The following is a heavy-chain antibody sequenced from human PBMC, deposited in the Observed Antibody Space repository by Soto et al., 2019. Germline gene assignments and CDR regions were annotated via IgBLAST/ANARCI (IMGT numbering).Heavy chain of an antibody. J-gene: IGHJ2*01. CDR3: ARDGQGRNDFWSGYYYQVVYFDL. D-gene: IGHD3-3*01. CDR1: GFTFSDYY. Sequence: PGGSLRLSCAASGFTFSDYYMSWIRQAPGKGLEWVSYISSSGSTIYYADSVKGRFTISRDNAKNSLYLQMNSLRAEDTAVYYCARDGQGRNDFWSGYYYQVVYFDLWGRGTLVTVSS. CDR2: ISSSGSTI. V-gene: IGHV3-11*01.